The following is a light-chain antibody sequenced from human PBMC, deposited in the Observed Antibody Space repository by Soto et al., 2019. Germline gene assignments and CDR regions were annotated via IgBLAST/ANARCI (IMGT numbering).Light chain of an antibody. CDR1: QTITTS. CDR2: KAS. V-gene: IGKV1-5*03. CDR3: QQYDSYSVRT. Sequence: DIQMTQSPSTLSASVRDGVTITCRASQTITTSLAWYQQKPGKAPKLLIYKASSLESGVPSRFSGSGYGTEFTLTISSLQPDDFATYYCQQYDSYSVRTFGQGTKVEI. J-gene: IGKJ1*01.